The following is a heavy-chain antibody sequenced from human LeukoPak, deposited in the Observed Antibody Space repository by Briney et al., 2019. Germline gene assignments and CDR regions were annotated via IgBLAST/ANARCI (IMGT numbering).Heavy chain of an antibody. CDR2: ISGYNGNI. CDR1: GYTFTSYG. J-gene: IGHJ6*02. D-gene: IGHD5-18*01. CDR3: ARESRGYRHRYYYYYDMDV. V-gene: IGHV1-18*01. Sequence: GASVKVTCKASGYTFTSYGISWVRQAPGQGLEWMGWISGYNGNINYAQKFQGRVTMTTDTSTSTAYMELRSLRSDDTAVYYCARESRGYRHRYYYYYDMDVWRQGTTVTVSS.